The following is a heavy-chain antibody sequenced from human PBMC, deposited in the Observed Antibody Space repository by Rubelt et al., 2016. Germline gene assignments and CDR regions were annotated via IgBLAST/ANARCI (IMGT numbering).Heavy chain of an antibody. V-gene: IGHV1-69*01. CDR2: VNPVFGTA. CDR3: ATTIAIRPYYFDY. Sequence: QVQLVQSGAEVKKPGSSVKVSCKASGGTFSSYAISWVRQAPGQGLEWMGGVNPVFGTANYAKKFQGRITRTAEESTSPASMELSSLRSEDTAVYYCATTIAIRPYYFDYWGQGTLVTVSS. J-gene: IGHJ4*02. CDR1: GGTFSSYA. D-gene: IGHD6-6*01.